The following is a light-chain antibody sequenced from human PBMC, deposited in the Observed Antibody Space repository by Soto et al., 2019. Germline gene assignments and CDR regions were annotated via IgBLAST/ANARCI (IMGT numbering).Light chain of an antibody. CDR1: QSVLYSSNNKNY. CDR3: QQYYGTPRP. Sequence: DIVMTQSPDSLAVSLGGWATINCKSSQSVLYSSNNKNYLAWYQQKPGQPPKLLIYGASTRESGVPDRFSGSGSGTDFTLTISRLQAEDVAVYYCQQYYGTPRPFGQGTKVEIK. J-gene: IGKJ1*01. CDR2: GAS. V-gene: IGKV4-1*01.